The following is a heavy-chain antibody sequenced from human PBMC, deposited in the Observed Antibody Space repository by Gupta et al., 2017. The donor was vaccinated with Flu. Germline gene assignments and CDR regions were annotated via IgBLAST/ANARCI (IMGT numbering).Heavy chain of an antibody. CDR1: GFTFSSYE. J-gene: IGHJ4*02. Sequence: EVQLVESGGGLVQPGGSLRLSCAASGFTFSSYELNWVRQAPGKGLEWVSYISSSGSTIYYADSVKGRFTISRDNAKNSLYLQMNSLRAEDTAVYYCARDLAAPSVMTTVTTGHYWGQGTLVTVSS. D-gene: IGHD4-4*01. V-gene: IGHV3-48*03. CDR3: ARDLAAPSVMTTVTTGHY. CDR2: ISSSGSTI.